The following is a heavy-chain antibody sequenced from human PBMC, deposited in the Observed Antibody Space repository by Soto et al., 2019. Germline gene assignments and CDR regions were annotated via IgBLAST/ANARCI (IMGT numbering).Heavy chain of an antibody. CDR1: GFTFSNAW. CDR3: TTDWPPTNPGRYYYYYYMDV. V-gene: IGHV3-15*01. D-gene: IGHD5-12*01. CDR2: IKSKTDDGTT. Sequence: EVQLVESGGGLVKPGGSLRLSCAASGFTFSNAWMSWVRQAPGKGLEWVGRIKSKTDDGTTDYAAPVKGRFTISRDDSKNTLYLQMNSLKTEDTAVYYCTTDWPPTNPGRYYYYYYMDVWGKGTTVTGSS. J-gene: IGHJ6*03.